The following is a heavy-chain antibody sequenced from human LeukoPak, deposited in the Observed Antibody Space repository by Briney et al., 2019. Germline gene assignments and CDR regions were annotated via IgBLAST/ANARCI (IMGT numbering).Heavy chain of an antibody. J-gene: IGHJ3*02. Sequence: SETLSLTCTVYGGSISSYYWSWLRQPPGKGLEWLGNIFYSGSTYYSPSLRSRVTISLDTSRNQFSLKLNSVTAADTSVYYCAKSNGYGLVDIWGQGTMVTVSS. V-gene: IGHV4-59*12. CDR1: GGSISSYY. CDR3: AKSNGYGLVDI. CDR2: IFYSGST. D-gene: IGHD3-10*01.